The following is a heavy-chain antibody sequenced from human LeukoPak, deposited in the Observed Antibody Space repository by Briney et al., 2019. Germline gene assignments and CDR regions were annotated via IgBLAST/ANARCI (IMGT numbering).Heavy chain of an antibody. CDR3: AREDGSGWGY. V-gene: IGHV4-39*02. Sequence: PSETLSLTCTVSGGSISSSSYYWGWIRQPPGKGLEWIGSIYYRGDTYYNPSLKSRVTISEDTSKNQFSLKLRYVTAADTAVYYCAREDGSGWGYWGQGTLVTVSS. D-gene: IGHD6-19*01. CDR2: IYYRGDT. CDR1: GGSISSSSYY. J-gene: IGHJ4*02.